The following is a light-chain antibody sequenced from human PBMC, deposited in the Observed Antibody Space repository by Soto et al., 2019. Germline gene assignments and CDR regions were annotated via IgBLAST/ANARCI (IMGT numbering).Light chain of an antibody. Sequence: EIVLTQSPGTLSLSPWERATLSCRTSESVSDSQLAWYQQKPGQAPRLLIYGVSTRATGIADRFSGSGSGTDFTLTISRLEPADFALYYCQQYGSSRWTFGQGTKGDIK. J-gene: IGKJ1*01. V-gene: IGKV3-20*01. CDR1: ESVSDSQ. CDR3: QQYGSSRWT. CDR2: GVS.